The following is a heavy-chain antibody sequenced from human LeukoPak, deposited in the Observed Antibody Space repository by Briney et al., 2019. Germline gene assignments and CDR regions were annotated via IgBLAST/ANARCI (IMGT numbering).Heavy chain of an antibody. D-gene: IGHD2-15*01. CDR3: AREMAGGPYYFDY. V-gene: IGHV3-48*04. CDR2: ISSSSSTI. CDR1: GFTFSSYS. J-gene: IGHJ4*02. Sequence: HPGGSLRLSCAASGFTFSSYSMNWVRQAPGKGLEWVSYISSSSSTIYYADSVKGRFTISRDNAKNSLYLQMNSLRAEDTAVYYCAREMAGGPYYFDYWGQGTLVTVSS.